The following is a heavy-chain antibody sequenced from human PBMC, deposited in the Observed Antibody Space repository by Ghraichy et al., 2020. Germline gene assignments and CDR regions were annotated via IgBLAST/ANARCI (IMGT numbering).Heavy chain of an antibody. D-gene: IGHD3-10*01. V-gene: IGHV3-33*01. CDR3: ARDADYYGSGSLGYGMDV. CDR1: GFTFSSYG. Sequence: GGSLRLSCAASGFTFSSYGMHWVRQAPGKGLEWVAVIWYDGSNKYYADSVKGRFTISRDNSKNTLYLQMNSLRAEDTAVYYCARDADYYGSGSLGYGMDVWGQGTTVTVSS. CDR2: IWYDGSNK. J-gene: IGHJ6*02.